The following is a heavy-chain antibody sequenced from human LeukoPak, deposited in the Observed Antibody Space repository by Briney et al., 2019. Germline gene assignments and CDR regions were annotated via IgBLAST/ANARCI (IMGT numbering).Heavy chain of an antibody. V-gene: IGHV3-74*01. Sequence: GGSLRLSCTASGFTFSSYWMHWVRQAPGKGLVWVSRISGDGSSTTYADSVKGRFTISRDNAKNTLYLQMNSLRADDTAVYYCAAVVRSGSPFDYWGQGTLVTVSS. CDR3: AAVVRSGSPFDY. CDR2: ISGDGSST. D-gene: IGHD6-25*01. J-gene: IGHJ4*02. CDR1: GFTFSSYW.